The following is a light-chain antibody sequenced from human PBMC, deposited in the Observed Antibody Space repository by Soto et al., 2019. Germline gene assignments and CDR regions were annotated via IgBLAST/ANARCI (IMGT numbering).Light chain of an antibody. CDR2: GAS. J-gene: IGKJ5*01. CDR1: QSVSSNY. CDR3: QQRSNWPQT. V-gene: IGKV3D-20*02. Sequence: EIVLTQSPGTLSLSPGERATLSCRASQSVSSNYITWYQQKPGQAPRRLIFGASSRATGIPDRFSGSGSGTDFTLTISRLEPEDFAVYYCQQRSNWPQTFGQGTRLEIK.